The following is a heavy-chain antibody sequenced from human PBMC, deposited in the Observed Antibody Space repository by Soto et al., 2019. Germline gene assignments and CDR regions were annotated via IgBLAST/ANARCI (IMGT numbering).Heavy chain of an antibody. Sequence: QVQLVESGGGVVQPGRSLRLSCAASGFTFKNYAMHWVRQAPGKGLEWVAVISYDGSIEFYADSVKGRFTISRDDIKNTMFLHMGSMRVEDTAVYYCESGLRDFDWSRTFGYWGQGTLVTVSS. CDR3: ESGLRDFDWSRTFGY. D-gene: IGHD3-9*01. CDR1: GFTFKNYA. CDR2: ISYDGSIE. V-gene: IGHV3-30-3*01. J-gene: IGHJ4*02.